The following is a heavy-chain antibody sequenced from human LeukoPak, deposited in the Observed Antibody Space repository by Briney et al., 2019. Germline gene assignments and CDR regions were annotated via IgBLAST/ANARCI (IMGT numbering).Heavy chain of an antibody. CDR3: ARGRRWFVDY. CDR2: IYHSGST. Sequence: PSETLSLTCAVSGYSISSGYYWGWIRQPPGKGLEWIGSIYHSGSTYYNPSLKSRVTISVDTSKNQFSLKLSSVTAADTAVYYCARGRRWFVDYWGQGTMVTVSS. D-gene: IGHD3-10*01. V-gene: IGHV4-38-2*01. J-gene: IGHJ4*02. CDR1: GYSISSGYY.